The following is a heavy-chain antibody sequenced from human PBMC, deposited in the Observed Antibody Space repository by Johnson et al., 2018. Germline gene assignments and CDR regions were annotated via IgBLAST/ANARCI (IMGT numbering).Heavy chain of an antibody. J-gene: IGHJ6*02. CDR3: ARDVGDGDSYGMDV. D-gene: IGHD3-10*01. CDR2: IWYDGSNK. Sequence: QVQLVESGGGVVQPGRSLRLSCAASGFTFSSYGMHWVRQAPGKGLEWVAVIWYDGSNKYYADSVKGRFTISRDNSKNTLYLQMNSLRAEDTAVYYWARDVGDGDSYGMDVWGQGTTVTVSS. CDR1: GFTFSSYG. V-gene: IGHV3-33*01.